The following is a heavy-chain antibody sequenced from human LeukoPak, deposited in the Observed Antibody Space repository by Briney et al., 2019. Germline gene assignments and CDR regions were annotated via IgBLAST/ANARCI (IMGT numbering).Heavy chain of an antibody. V-gene: IGHV3-21*01. CDR3: ARVAFGPRAMDV. D-gene: IGHD3-10*01. CDR1: GFTFSTYS. J-gene: IGHJ6*04. CDR2: ISSGSTYI. Sequence: NTGGSLSLSCAASGFTFSTYSMCWVRQAPGKGLEWVSSISSGSTYIYYLDSVKGRFTVSRDNAKHSLYLYMNSLRAEDTAVYYCARVAFGPRAMDVWGKGTTVTVSS.